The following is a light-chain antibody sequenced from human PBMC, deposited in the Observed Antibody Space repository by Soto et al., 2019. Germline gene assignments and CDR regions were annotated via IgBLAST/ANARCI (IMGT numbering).Light chain of an antibody. CDR1: SGSIASNY. CDR2: EDN. Sequence: NFMLTQPHSVSESPGKTVTISCTGSSGSIASNYVQWYQQRPGSAPTTVIYEDNQRPSGVPDRFSGSIDSSSNSASLTISGLKTEDEADYYCQSYYNRDVVFGGGTKLTVL. V-gene: IGLV6-57*02. J-gene: IGLJ2*01. CDR3: QSYYNRDVV.